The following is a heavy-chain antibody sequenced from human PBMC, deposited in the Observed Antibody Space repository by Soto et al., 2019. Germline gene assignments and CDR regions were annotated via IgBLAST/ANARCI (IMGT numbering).Heavy chain of an antibody. V-gene: IGHV3-30*03. CDR3: ARRGEEGHLYYFGC. J-gene: IGHJ4*02. D-gene: IGHD5-12*01. Sequence: VQLGESGGGVAQPGRSLRLSGAASEFTFSSYGMHWVRQAPVQGLEWVAAISYDGSKDSYGDSVKGRFTSSRDKSKNTLYLQINSLGVEDTAVYYCARRGEEGHLYYFGCWGQGTLVTVAS. CDR2: ISYDGSKD. CDR1: EFTFSSYG.